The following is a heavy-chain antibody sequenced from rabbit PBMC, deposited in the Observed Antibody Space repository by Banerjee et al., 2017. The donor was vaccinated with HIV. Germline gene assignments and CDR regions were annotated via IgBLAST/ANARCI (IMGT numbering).Heavy chain of an antibody. CDR3: ARAAGYAGYGYATGFDL. D-gene: IGHD6-1*01. V-gene: IGHV1S40*01. CDR2: INTSSGST. CDR1: GFSFSINYY. Sequence: QSLEESGGDLVKPGASLTLTCTASGFSFSINYYMCWVRQAPGKGLEWIGCINTSSGSTGYASWAKGRFTISLDNAQNTVDLQMTSLTAADTATYFCARAAGYAGYGYATGFDLWGPGTLVTVS. J-gene: IGHJ4*01.